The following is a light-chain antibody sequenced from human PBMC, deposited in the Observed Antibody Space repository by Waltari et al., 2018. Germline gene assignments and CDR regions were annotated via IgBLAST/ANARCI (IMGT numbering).Light chain of an antibody. CDR3: HSRDASGVGGS. V-gene: IGLV3-19*01. CDR2: GKN. J-gene: IGLJ2*01. CDR1: SLRGYY. Sequence: SSELTQDPAVSVAMGQTVRITCQGNSLRGYYARWYQQRPGRAPILVIYGKNSRPSGVPDRFSGSSSDNTASLTITGAQAEDEATYYCHSRDASGVGGSFGGGTKLTVL.